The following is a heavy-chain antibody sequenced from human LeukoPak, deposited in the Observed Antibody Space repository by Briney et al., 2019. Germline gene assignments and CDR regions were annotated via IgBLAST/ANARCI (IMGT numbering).Heavy chain of an antibody. J-gene: IGHJ6*02. CDR3: AGDPYSSTWSYGMDV. CDR1: GFTFSSYW. Sequence: GGSLRLSCAASGFTFSSYWMSWVRQAPGKGLEWVANIKQDGSEKVYVDSVKGRFAISRDNAKNSLFLQMDALRAEDTAVYYCAGDPYSSTWSYGMDVWGQGTTVSVSS. V-gene: IGHV3-7*05. D-gene: IGHD6-6*01. CDR2: IKQDGSEK.